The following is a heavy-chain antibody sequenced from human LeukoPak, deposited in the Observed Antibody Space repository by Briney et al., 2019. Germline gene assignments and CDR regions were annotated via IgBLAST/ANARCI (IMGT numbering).Heavy chain of an antibody. D-gene: IGHD3-22*01. CDR1: GESMSGFY. CDR2: MHYTGST. CDR3: ARSYYDSSGYYYGWFDP. V-gene: IGHV4-59*12. J-gene: IGHJ5*02. Sequence: SETLSLTCTVSGESMSGFYWNWIRQPPGKGLEWIGYMHYTGSTNYNPSLKSRVTISIDTSKNQFSLKLSSVTAADTAVYYCARSYYDSSGYYYGWFDPWGQGTLVTVSS.